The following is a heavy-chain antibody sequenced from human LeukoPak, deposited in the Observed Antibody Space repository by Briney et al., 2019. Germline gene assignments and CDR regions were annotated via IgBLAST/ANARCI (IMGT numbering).Heavy chain of an antibody. CDR2: IKLDGTEK. CDR3: ASDRFYFGV. D-gene: IGHD3-16*01. J-gene: IGHJ4*02. V-gene: IGHV3-7*05. Sequence: PGGSLRLSCAASGFTFSSYWMHWVCQAPGKGLEWVANIKLDGTEKYYVDSVKGRFTISRDNAKNSLYLQMNSLRAEDTAVYYCASDRFYFGVWGQGTLVTVSS. CDR1: GFTFSSYW.